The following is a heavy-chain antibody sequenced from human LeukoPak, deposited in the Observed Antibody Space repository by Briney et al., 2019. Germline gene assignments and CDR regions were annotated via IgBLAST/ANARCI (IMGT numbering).Heavy chain of an antibody. J-gene: IGHJ4*02. V-gene: IGHV3-7*01. CDR3: ARDCYSSGSDY. CDR1: GSTFSSYW. CDR2: IKQDGSEK. D-gene: IGHD6-19*01. Sequence: GGSLRLSCAASGSTFSSYWMSWVRQAPGKGLEWVANIKQDGSEKYYVDSVKGRFTISRDNAKNSLYLQMNSLRAEDTAVYYCARDCYSSGSDYWGQGTLVTVSS.